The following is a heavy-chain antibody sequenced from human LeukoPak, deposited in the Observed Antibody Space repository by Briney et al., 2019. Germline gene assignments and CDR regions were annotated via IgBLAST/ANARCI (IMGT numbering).Heavy chain of an antibody. J-gene: IGHJ1*01. V-gene: IGHV4-39*01. Sequence: SETLSLTCSVSGDSVSRSDSYWDWIRQPPGKGLEWIGTIDYSWRTYYRPSLKSRVTMSVDPSNNQFSLNLRSVTAADTALYYCARRRYYDGSGYLEWGQGTLLSVSS. D-gene: IGHD3-22*01. CDR3: ARRRYYDGSGYLE. CDR1: GDSVSRSDSY. CDR2: IDYSWRT.